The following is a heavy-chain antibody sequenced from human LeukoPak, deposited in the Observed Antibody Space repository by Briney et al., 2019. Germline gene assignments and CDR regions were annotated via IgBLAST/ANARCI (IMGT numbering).Heavy chain of an antibody. V-gene: IGHV3-48*04. D-gene: IGHD4-11*01. CDR3: ARDKWLTTTHYFDY. CDR2: ISSSSSTI. J-gene: IGHJ4*02. CDR1: GFTFSSYS. Sequence: PGGSLRLSCAASGFTFSSYSMNWVRQAPGKGLEWVSYISSSSSTIYYADSVKGRFTVSRDNAKNSVYLQMNSLRAGDTAVYYCARDKWLTTTHYFDYWGQGTLVTVSS.